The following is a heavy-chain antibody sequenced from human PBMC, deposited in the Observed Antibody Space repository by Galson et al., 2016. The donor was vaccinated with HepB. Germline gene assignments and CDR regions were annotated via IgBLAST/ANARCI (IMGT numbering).Heavy chain of an antibody. J-gene: IGHJ4*02. CDR1: GFTFSDFG. Sequence: SLRLSCAASGFTFSDFGMHWVRQAPDKGLEWVADISYGGSNKYYADSVKGRFTISRDNSKNTLYLQMNSLRAEDTAVYYCATRFSSGWYPAYWGQGTLATVSS. D-gene: IGHD6-19*01. CDR3: ATRFSSGWYPAY. CDR2: ISYGGSNK. V-gene: IGHV3-30*03.